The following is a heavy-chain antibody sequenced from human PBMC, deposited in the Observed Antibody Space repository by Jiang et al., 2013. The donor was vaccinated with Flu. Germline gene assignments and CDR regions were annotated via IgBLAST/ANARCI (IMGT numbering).Heavy chain of an antibody. D-gene: IGHD6-19*01. CDR1: GYTFTGYY. CDR3: ARDRAGFSSGWHYWYFDL. J-gene: IGHJ2*01. Sequence: QSGAEVKKPGSSVKVSCKTSGYTFTGYYMHWVRQAPGQGLEWMGWINPSSGGTKYAEKFQGRVTMTRDTSITTAYMELSSLTSDDAAVYYCARDRAGFSSGWHYWYFDLWGRGTLVTVSS. V-gene: IGHV1-2*02. CDR2: INPSSGGT.